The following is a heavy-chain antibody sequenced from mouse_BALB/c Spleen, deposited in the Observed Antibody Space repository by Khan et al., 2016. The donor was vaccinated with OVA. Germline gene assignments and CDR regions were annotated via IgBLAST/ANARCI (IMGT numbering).Heavy chain of an antibody. CDR1: GFSLTNYG. CDR3: SRQPYYHDYIMHY. J-gene: IGHJ4*01. D-gene: IGHD2-10*01. CDR2: IWSDGST. V-gene: IGHV2-6-1*01. Sequence: VQLQESGPGLVAPSQSLSITCTISGFSLTNYGVHWVRQPPGKGLEWLAVIWSDGSTTYHSVFKSRLSISKDNSKSQVFLKMKSLQTDDTAIYYCSRQPYYHDYIMHYWVQGTSVTISS.